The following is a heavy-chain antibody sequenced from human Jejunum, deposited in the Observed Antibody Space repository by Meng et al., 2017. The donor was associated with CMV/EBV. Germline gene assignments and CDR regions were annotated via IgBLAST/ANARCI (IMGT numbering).Heavy chain of an antibody. V-gene: IGHV1-3*01. Sequence: QVQLLRSGAEVKKPGASVKVSCKASGYTFTSYAIHWVRQAPGQRLEWMGWINAYNGDTNYAQTLQGRVTMTTDTSTSTAYMELRSLRSDDTAVYYCARVEVGITSGDYWGQGTLVTVSS. CDR3: ARVEVGITSGDY. J-gene: IGHJ4*02. D-gene: IGHD1-26*01. CDR2: INAYNGDT. CDR1: GYTFTSYA.